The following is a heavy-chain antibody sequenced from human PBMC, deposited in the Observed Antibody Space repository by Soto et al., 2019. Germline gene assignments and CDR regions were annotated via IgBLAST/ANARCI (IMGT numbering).Heavy chain of an antibody. D-gene: IGHD3-3*01. CDR2: LSGRGGNT. V-gene: IGHV3-23*01. CDR3: AKPGGVYWYFDL. CDR1: GFTLRDYA. Sequence: EVQLLESGGGLVQPGGSLRLSCAASGFTLRDYAMTWVRQAPGKGLEWVSSLSGRGGNTYYADSVKGRFTISRANSENTLFLQMSSLRADDTATYYCAKPGGVYWYFDLWGRGTLVTVSS. J-gene: IGHJ2*01.